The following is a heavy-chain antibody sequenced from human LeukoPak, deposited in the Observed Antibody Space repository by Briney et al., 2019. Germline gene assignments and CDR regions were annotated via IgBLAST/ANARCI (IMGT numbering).Heavy chain of an antibody. Sequence: PGGSLRLSCAASGFTFSSYGMHWVRQAPGKGLEWVAVISYDGSNKYYADSVKGRFTISRDNSKNTLYLQMNSLRAEDTAVYYCEKVSRGDWGQGTLVTVSS. V-gene: IGHV3-30*18. CDR1: GFTFSSYG. CDR3: EKVSRGD. CDR2: ISYDGSNK. J-gene: IGHJ4*02.